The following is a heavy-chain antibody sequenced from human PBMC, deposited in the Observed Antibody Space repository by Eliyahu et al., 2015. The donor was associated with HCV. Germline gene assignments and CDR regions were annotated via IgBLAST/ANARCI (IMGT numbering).Heavy chain of an antibody. Sequence: EVQLVXSGGGXVQPGGXLXLSCAASGFTFSTYWXGWVRQAPGKGLEWVANTSPDGTEKYYVDSVKGRFTISRDNAKNSLYLQMNTLRAEDTAVYYCTKDGSGWAGYWGQGTLVTVSS. CDR2: TSPDGTEK. CDR3: TKDGSGWAGY. CDR1: GFTFSTYW. D-gene: IGHD6-19*01. J-gene: IGHJ4*02. V-gene: IGHV3-7*03.